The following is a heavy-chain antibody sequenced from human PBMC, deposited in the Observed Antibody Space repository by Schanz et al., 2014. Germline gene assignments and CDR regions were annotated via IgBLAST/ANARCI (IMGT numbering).Heavy chain of an antibody. Sequence: EVQLLESGGGLVQPGGSLRLSCAASGFTFSSYAMSWVRQAPGKGLEWVSAISGSGGTTYYADSVKGRFTMSRDNAKNSLFLQMNSLRAEDTAVYYCARGGPAYYFDDWGQGTLVTVSS. J-gene: IGHJ4*02. CDR1: GFTFSSYA. V-gene: IGHV3-23*01. CDR3: ARGGPAYYFDD. CDR2: ISGSGGTT.